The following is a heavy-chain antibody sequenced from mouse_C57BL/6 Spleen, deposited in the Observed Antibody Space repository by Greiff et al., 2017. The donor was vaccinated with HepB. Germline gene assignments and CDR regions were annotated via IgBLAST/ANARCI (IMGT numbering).Heavy chain of an antibody. Sequence: QQSCKASGYTFTSYWMHWVKQRPGRGLEWIGRIDPNSGGTKYNEKFKSKATLTVDKPSSTAYMQLSSLTSEDSAVYYCARLYGSSGGYYFDYWGQGTTLTVSS. CDR1: GYTFTSYW. CDR3: ARLYGSSGGYYFDY. J-gene: IGHJ2*01. CDR2: IDPNSGGT. D-gene: IGHD1-1*01. V-gene: IGHV1-72*01.